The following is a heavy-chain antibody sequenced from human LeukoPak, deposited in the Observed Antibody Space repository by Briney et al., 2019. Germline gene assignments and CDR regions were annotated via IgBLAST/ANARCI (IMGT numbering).Heavy chain of an antibody. J-gene: IGHJ4*02. CDR2: IYYSGTT. CDR3: ARGAGESYFDY. V-gene: IGHV4-59*12. D-gene: IGHD3-10*01. Sequence: PSETLSLTCTVSGGSISSYYWSWIRQSPGKGLEWIGYIYYSGTTNYNPSLKSRVSISVDTSKNQFSLKLSSVTAADTAVYYCARGAGESYFDYWGQGTLVTVSS. CDR1: GGSISSYY.